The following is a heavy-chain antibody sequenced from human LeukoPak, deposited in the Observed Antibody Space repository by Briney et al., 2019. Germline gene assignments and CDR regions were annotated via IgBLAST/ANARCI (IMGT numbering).Heavy chain of an antibody. J-gene: IGHJ6*03. V-gene: IGHV1-8*03. CDR1: GYTFTSYY. Sequence: ASVKVSCKASGYTFTSYYMHWVRQAPGQGLEWMGWMNPNSGNTGYAQKFQGRVTITRNTSISTAYMELSSLRSEDTAVYYCARRGSVYYYYYMDVWGKGTTVTVSS. CDR3: ARRGSVYYYYYMDV. D-gene: IGHD3-10*01. CDR2: MNPNSGNT.